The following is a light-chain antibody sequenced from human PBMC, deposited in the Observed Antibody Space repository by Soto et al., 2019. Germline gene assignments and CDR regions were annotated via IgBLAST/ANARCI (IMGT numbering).Light chain of an antibody. CDR3: QQFPTWT. J-gene: IGKJ1*01. V-gene: IGKV3-20*01. CDR2: AAS. Sequence: EIVLTQSPGILSLSPGERATLSCRASQSVSNSYLAWFQQKPGQAPRLLMYAASNRATGIPDRFSGSGSGTYFTLTSSRLEPEDFAVYYCQQFPTWTFGQGTKVELK. CDR1: QSVSNSY.